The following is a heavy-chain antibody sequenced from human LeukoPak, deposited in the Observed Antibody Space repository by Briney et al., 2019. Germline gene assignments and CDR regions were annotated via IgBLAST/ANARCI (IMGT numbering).Heavy chain of an antibody. D-gene: IGHD3-10*01. J-gene: IGHJ4*02. V-gene: IGHV4-59*01. CDR1: GGSISSYY. CDR3: ARVIGAEHRIFDY. CDR2: IYYSGST. Sequence: PSETLSLTCTVSGGSISSYYWNWIRQPPGKGLEWIGYIYYSGSTNYNPSLKSRVTISVDTSKNQFSLKLSSVTAADTAVYYCARVIGAEHRIFDYWGQGTLVTVSS.